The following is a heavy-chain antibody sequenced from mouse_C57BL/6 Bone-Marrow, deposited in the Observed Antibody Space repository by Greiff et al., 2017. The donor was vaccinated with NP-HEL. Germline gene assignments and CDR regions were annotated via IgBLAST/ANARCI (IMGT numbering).Heavy chain of an antibody. CDR2: IDPSDSET. CDR1: GYTFTSYW. Sequence: VQLKQPGAELVRPGSSVKLSCKASGYTFTSYWMHWVKQRPIQGLEWIGNIDPSDSETHYNQKFKDKATLTVDKSSSTAYMQLSSLTSEDSAVYYCARGLLRLAWFAYWGQGTLVTVSA. D-gene: IGHD1-1*01. CDR3: ARGLLRLAWFAY. J-gene: IGHJ3*01. V-gene: IGHV1-52*01.